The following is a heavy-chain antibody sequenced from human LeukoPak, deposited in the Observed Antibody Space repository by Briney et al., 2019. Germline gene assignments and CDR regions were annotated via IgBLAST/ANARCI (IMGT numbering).Heavy chain of an antibody. V-gene: IGHV1-46*01. J-gene: IGHJ5*02. CDR1: GYTFTSYY. CDR3: ARDCSSWYWGNWFDP. Sequence: GASVKVSCKASGYTFTSYYMHWVRQAPGQGLEWMGIINPSGGSTSYAQKFQGRVTMTRDMSTSTVYMELSSLRSEDTAVYYCARDCSSWYWGNWFDPWGQGTLVTVSS. CDR2: INPSGGST. D-gene: IGHD6-13*01.